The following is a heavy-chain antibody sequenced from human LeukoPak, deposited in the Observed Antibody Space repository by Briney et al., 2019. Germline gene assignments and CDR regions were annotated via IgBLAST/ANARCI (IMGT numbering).Heavy chain of an antibody. V-gene: IGHV1-2*02. Sequence: GASVKVSCKASGYTFTGYYMHWVRQAPGQGLEWMGWINPNSGGTNYAQKFQGRVTMTRDTSISTAYMELSRLRSDDTAVYYCARGVDFDYGAYYYMDVWGKGTTVTVSS. D-gene: IGHD4-17*01. CDR2: INPNSGGT. CDR3: ARGVDFDYGAYYYMDV. CDR1: GYTFTGYY. J-gene: IGHJ6*03.